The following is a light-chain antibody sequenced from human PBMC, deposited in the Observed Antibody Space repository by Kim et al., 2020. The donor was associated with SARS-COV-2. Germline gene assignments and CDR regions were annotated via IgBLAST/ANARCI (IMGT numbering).Light chain of an antibody. CDR2: YDA. V-gene: IGLV3-21*01. CDR1: NIGRKT. CDR3: QLWDSDTDHVV. Sequence: PGETATITCGGNNIGRKTLHWYQQRPGQAPVLVIFYDAGRPSGIPERFSGSNSGNTATLTITRVEAGDEADYYCQLWDSDTDHVVFGGGTQLTVL. J-gene: IGLJ2*01.